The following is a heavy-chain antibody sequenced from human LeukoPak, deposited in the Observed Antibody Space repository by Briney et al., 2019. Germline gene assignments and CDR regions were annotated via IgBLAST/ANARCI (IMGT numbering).Heavy chain of an antibody. J-gene: IGHJ4*02. Sequence: SVKVSCKASGGTFSSYAISWVRQAPGQGLEWMGRIIPIFGTANYAQKFQGRVTITTDESTSTAYMELSSLRSEDTAVYYCAREVAAAGTSRGSFDYWGQGTQVTVSS. CDR3: AREVAAAGTSRGSFDY. D-gene: IGHD6-13*01. CDR2: IIPIFGTA. CDR1: GGTFSSYA. V-gene: IGHV1-69*05.